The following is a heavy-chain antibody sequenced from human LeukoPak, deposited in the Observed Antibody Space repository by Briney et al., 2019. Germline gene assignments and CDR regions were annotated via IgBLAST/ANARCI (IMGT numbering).Heavy chain of an antibody. Sequence: GGPLRFSCAASGLTFPNYVMNWVLQAPCMGPHLLSGISVTGGSTYSAESVKGRFTISRDNSKNTLYLQMNSLRTEDTAVFYCARGSSSLYHYMDVWGRGTAVTVS. J-gene: IGHJ6*03. CDR3: ARGSSSLYHYMDV. CDR1: GLTFPNYV. D-gene: IGHD2-2*01. V-gene: IGHV3-23*01. CDR2: ISVTGGST.